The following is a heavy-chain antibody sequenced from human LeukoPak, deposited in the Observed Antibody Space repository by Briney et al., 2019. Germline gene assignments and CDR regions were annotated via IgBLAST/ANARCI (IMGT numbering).Heavy chain of an antibody. CDR3: ARDRDWTIFDY. CDR1: GFTFSSYW. J-gene: IGHJ4*02. CDR2: INLDGSST. V-gene: IGHV3-74*01. Sequence: GGSLRLSCAASGFTFSSYWMHWVRQAPGKGLVWVSRINLDGSSTTYADSVKGRFTISRDNARNTLYLQMNSLRAEDTAVYYCARDRDWTIFDYWGQGTLVTVSS. D-gene: IGHD3/OR15-3a*01.